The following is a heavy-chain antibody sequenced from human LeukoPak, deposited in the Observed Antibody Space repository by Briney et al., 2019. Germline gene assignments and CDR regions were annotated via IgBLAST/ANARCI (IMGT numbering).Heavy chain of an antibody. D-gene: IGHD4-17*01. CDR2: INGYNGNT. Sequence: ASVKVSCKASGYRFSSYGINWVRQAPGQGLEWMGWINGYNGNTRYAQKLQGRVTMTTDTSTGTAYMELGSLRSDDTAVYYCARDDVYGDRDFDYWRQGTPVTVSS. CDR3: ARDDVYGDRDFDY. CDR1: GYRFSSYG. V-gene: IGHV1-18*01. J-gene: IGHJ4*02.